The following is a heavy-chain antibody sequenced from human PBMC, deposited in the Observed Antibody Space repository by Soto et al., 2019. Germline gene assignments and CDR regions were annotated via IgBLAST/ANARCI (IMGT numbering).Heavy chain of an antibody. V-gene: IGHV3-23*01. CDR1: GFTFGSYA. CDR3: APGWDMATYWTD. Sequence: EVQLLESGGGLVKPGGSLRLSCVASGFTFGSYAMSWVLQAPGQGLDWVSAISGGDTTQYAESVKGRFTITRDKAKNTLYLQMNTLGVEDTAVYYCAPGWDMATYWTDGGEGSLFTVSS. J-gene: IGHJ4*02. CDR2: ISGGDTT. D-gene: IGHD2-21*01.